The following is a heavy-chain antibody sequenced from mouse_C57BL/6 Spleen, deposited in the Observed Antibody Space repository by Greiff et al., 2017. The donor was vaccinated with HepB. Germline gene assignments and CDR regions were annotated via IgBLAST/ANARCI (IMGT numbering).Heavy chain of an antibody. J-gene: IGHJ2*01. V-gene: IGHV5-6*01. CDR1: GFTFSSYG. CDR3: AREDYYGSSFYYFDY. CDR2: ISSGGSYT. D-gene: IGHD1-1*01. Sequence: EVKLMESGGDLVKPGGSLKLSCAASGFTFSSYGMSWVRQTPDKRLEWVATISSGGSYTYYPDSVKGRFPISRDNAKKTLYLQMSSLKSEDTAMYYCAREDYYGSSFYYFDYWGQGTTLTVSS.